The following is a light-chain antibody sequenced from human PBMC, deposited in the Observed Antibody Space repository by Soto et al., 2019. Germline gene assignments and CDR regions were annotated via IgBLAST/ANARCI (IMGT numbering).Light chain of an antibody. CDR1: SSNIGAGYD. V-gene: IGLV1-40*01. Sequence: QSVLTQPPSVSGAPGQRVTISCSGSSSNIGAGYDVHWYQQLPGTAPKLLISDNNIRPSGVPVRFSGSKSGTSASLAITGLQPEDEADYYYQSYDSSLSGSGVFGGGTKVTVL. CDR2: DNN. J-gene: IGLJ3*02. CDR3: QSYDSSLSGSGV.